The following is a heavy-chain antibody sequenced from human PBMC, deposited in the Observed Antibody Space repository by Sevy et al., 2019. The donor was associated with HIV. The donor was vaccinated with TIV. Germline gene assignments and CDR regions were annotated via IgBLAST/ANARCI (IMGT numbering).Heavy chain of an antibody. V-gene: IGHV3-30-3*01. CDR1: GFTFSSFF. Sequence: GGSLRLSCAASGFTFSSFFMHWVRQAPGKGLEWVATISYDGSNEHYADSVKGRFTISRDNSKNALYLQMNSLRAEDTAIYYCAKAAGTVHSTPTPELNWGQGTLVTVSS. CDR2: ISYDGSNE. J-gene: IGHJ4*02. D-gene: IGHD6-13*01. CDR3: AKAAGTVHSTPTPELN.